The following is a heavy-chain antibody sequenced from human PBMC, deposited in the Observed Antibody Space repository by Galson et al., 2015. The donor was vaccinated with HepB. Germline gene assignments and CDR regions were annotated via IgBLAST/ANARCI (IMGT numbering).Heavy chain of an antibody. D-gene: IGHD3-9*01. CDR1: GYTFTSYY. CDR2: INPSGGST. J-gene: IGHJ1*01. Sequence: SVKVSCKASGYTFTSYYMHWVRQAPGQGLEWMGIINPSGGSTSYAQKFQGRVTMTRDTSTSTVYMELSSLRSEDTAVYYCARDHSGILTGYYNEGEYFQHWGQGTLVTVSS. CDR3: ARDHSGILTGYYNEGEYFQH. V-gene: IGHV1-46*03.